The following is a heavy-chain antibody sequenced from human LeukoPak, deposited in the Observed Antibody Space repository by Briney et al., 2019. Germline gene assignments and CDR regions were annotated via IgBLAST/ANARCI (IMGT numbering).Heavy chain of an antibody. CDR1: GFTFDDYA. Sequence: PGGSLRPSCAASGFTFDDYAMHWVRQAPGKGLEWVSSLSSGSSYIYYADSVKGRFTISRDNAKNALYLQMSSLRAEDTAVYYCARGQDSSGYYPGHFEYWGQGTLVTVSS. CDR3: ARGQDSSGYYPGHFEY. V-gene: IGHV3-21*01. D-gene: IGHD3-22*01. J-gene: IGHJ4*02. CDR2: LSSGSSYI.